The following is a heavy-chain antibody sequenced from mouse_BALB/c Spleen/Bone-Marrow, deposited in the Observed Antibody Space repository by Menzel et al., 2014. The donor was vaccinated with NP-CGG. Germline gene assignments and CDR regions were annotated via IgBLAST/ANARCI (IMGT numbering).Heavy chain of an antibody. D-gene: IGHD2-2*01. CDR2: ISSGGSYT. Sequence: EVMLVESGGGLVKPGGSLKLSCAASGFTFSSYAMSWVRQTPEKRLEWVATISSGGSYTYYPDSVKGRFTISRDNAKNTLYPQMSSLRSEDTAMYYCARGGGYDWYFDVWGAGTTVTVSS. J-gene: IGHJ1*01. CDR1: GFTFSSYA. V-gene: IGHV5-9-1*01. CDR3: ARGGGYDWYFDV.